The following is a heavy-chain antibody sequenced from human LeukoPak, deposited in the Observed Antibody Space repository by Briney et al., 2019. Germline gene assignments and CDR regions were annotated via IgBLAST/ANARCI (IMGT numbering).Heavy chain of an antibody. D-gene: IGHD6-13*01. V-gene: IGHV3-7*01. Sequence: GGSLRLSCAVSGFTFTDYWMNWVRQAPGKELEWVASIRQDGSEKTYVDSVKGRFTISRDNTKNSLSLQLNSLRVEDTAVYYCARDGTAAGLYFDVWGQGTLVTVPS. CDR3: ARDGTAAGLYFDV. CDR1: GFTFTDYW. CDR2: IRQDGSEK. J-gene: IGHJ4*01.